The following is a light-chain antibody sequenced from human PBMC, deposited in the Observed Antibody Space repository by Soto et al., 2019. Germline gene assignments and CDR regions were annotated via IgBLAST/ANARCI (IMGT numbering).Light chain of an antibody. J-gene: IGLJ2*01. Sequence: QSVLTQPPSVSGAPGKRVTISCTGSSSKIGAGYDVHWYQQLPGTAPKVLIYDNNNRPSGVPDRFSGSKSGTSASLAITGLQAEDEADYYCHSYDVSLSGPVFGGGTKVTVL. CDR3: HSYDVSLSGPV. CDR2: DNN. CDR1: SSKIGAGYD. V-gene: IGLV1-40*01.